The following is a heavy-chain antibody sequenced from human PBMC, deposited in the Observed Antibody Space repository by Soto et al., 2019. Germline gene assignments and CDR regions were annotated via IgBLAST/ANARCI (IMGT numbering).Heavy chain of an antibody. J-gene: IGHJ6*02. Sequence: ASVKVSCKASGYTFTSYAMHWVRQAPGQRLEWMGWINAGNGNTKYSQKFQGRVTITRDTSASTAYMELSSLRSEDTAVYYCAAARPVDVTHYYYGMDVWGQGTTVTVSS. CDR1: GYTFTSYA. CDR2: INAGNGNT. CDR3: AAARPVDVTHYYYGMDV. V-gene: IGHV1-3*01. D-gene: IGHD6-6*01.